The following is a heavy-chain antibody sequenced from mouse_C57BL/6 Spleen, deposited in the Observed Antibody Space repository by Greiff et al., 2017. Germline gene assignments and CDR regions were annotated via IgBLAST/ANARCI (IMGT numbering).Heavy chain of an antibody. CDR2: IDPSDSYT. V-gene: IGHV1-69*01. J-gene: IGHJ3*01. CDR3: ASGSVYGYTWFAD. CDR1: GYTFTSYW. D-gene: IGHD2-2*01. Sequence: QVQLQQPGAELVMPGASVKLSCKASGYTFTSYWMHWVKQRPGQGLEWIGEIDPSDSYTNYNQKFKGKSTLTVDKSSSTAYMQRSSLTSEDSAVYYCASGSVYGYTWFADWGQGTLVTVSA.